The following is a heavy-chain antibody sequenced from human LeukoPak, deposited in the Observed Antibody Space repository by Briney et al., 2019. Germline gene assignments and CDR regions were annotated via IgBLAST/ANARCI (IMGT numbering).Heavy chain of an antibody. CDR1: GFTFSSYW. CDR3: ASLSLKGAISHFDY. Sequence: GGSLRLSCAASGFTFSSYWMSWVRQAPGKGLEWVANIKEDGSEKYYVDSVKGRFTISRDNAKNSLYLQMNSLRAEDTAVYYCASLSLKGAISHFDYWGQGTLVTVSS. J-gene: IGHJ4*02. D-gene: IGHD1-26*01. V-gene: IGHV3-7*01. CDR2: IKEDGSEK.